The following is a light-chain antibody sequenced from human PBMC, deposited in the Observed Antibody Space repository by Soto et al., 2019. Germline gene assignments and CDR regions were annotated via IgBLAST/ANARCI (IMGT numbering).Light chain of an antibody. J-gene: IGKJ2*01. V-gene: IGKV1-5*03. CDR3: QQYNSFPYT. CDR2: KAS. Sequence: DIQMTQSPSTLSASVGDRVTITCRASQSLSSWLAWYQQKPGKAPNLLIYKASSLESGVPPRFSGSGSGTEFTLTISSLQPDDFATYYCQQYNSFPYTFGQGTKLEIK. CDR1: QSLSSW.